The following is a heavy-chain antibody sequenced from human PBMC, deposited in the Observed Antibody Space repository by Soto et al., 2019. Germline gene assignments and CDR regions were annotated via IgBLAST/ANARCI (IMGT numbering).Heavy chain of an antibody. D-gene: IGHD2-8*01. J-gene: IGHJ4*02. Sequence: ASVKVSCKASGYIFTSYGISWVRQAPGQGLEWMGWISAYNGNTNYAQKLQGRVTMTTDTSTSTAYMELRSLRSDDTAVYYCAREYCTNGVCYIDYWGQGTLVTVSS. CDR2: ISAYNGNT. CDR1: GYIFTSYG. V-gene: IGHV1-18*01. CDR3: AREYCTNGVCYIDY.